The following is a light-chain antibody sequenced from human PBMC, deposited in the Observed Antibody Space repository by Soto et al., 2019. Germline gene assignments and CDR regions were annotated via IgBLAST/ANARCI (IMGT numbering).Light chain of an antibody. CDR3: SSYAGSNNLGV. Sequence: SLLTQPPSASGSPGQSGTISCTGTNSDICYYKYVSWYQQLPGKAPKLIIYEVIKRPSGVPDRFSGSKSGNTASLTASGLQAEDEADYYCSSYAGSNNLGVFGTGTKVTVL. V-gene: IGLV2-8*01. J-gene: IGLJ1*01. CDR1: NSDICYYKY. CDR2: EVI.